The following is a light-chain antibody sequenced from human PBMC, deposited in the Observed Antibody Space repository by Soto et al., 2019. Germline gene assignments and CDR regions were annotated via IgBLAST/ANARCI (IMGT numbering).Light chain of an antibody. V-gene: IGKV1-5*01. J-gene: IGKJ1*01. CDR2: DAS. CDR1: QSIRSW. CDR3: QHYDIYPWT. Sequence: IQKNQRPHSLSESSRNRVTITCRASQSIRSWLAWDRQKPGKAPKLLIYDASSLESGVPSRFSGSGSGTEFPLTISSLQPDDFASYYCQHYDIYPWTLAQGTKVDIK.